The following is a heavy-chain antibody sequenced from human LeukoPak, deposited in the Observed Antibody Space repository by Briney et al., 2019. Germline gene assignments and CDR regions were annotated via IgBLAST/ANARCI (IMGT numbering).Heavy chain of an antibody. CDR1: GFTVSSNY. CDR3: ARDTSSGWGTSDY. CDR2: IFSGGST. D-gene: IGHD6-19*01. J-gene: IGHJ4*02. V-gene: IGHV3-53*01. Sequence: PGGSLRLSCAASGFTVSSNYMSWVRQAPGKGLEWVSTIFSGGSTYYADSVKGRFTISRDNSKNTLYLQMNSLKAEDTAVYYCARDTSSGWGTSDYWGQGTLVTVSS.